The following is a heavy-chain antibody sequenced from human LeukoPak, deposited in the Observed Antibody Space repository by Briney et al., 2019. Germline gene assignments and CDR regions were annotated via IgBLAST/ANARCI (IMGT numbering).Heavy chain of an antibody. D-gene: IGHD3-10*01. CDR3: ARERFGELLLGSHRRKYSYYYMDV. CDR2: ISSSSDYI. V-gene: IGHV3-21*01. J-gene: IGHJ6*03. Sequence: PGGSLRLSCAASGFAASGFTFSTFGMHWVRQAPGKGLEWVSSISSSSDYIYYADSVKGRFTISRDNARNSMYLQMNSLRAEDTAVYYCARERFGELLLGSHRRKYSYYYMDVWGNGTTVTVSS. CDR1: GFAASGFTFSTFG.